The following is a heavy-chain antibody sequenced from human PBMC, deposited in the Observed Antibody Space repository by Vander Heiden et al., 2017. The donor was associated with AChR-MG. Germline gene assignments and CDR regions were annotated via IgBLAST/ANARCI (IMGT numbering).Heavy chain of an antibody. CDR3: AREWLVLRNPAMHGNWFDP. D-gene: IGHD2-2*01. CDR2: IYYSGST. Sequence: QLQLQESGPGLVKPSEPLSLTCTVSGGSISSSSYYWGWIRQPPGKGLEWIGSIYYSGSTYYNPSLKSRVTISVDTSKNQFSLKLSSVTAADTAVYYCAREWLVLRNPAMHGNWFDPWGQGTLVTVSS. V-gene: IGHV4-39*02. CDR1: GGSISSSSYY. J-gene: IGHJ5*02.